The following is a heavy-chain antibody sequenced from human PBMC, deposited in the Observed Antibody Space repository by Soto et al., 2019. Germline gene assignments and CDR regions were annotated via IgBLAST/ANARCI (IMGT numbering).Heavy chain of an antibody. CDR2: ILYSGSA. V-gene: IGHV4-30-4*01. D-gene: IGHD6-13*01. Sequence: QVQLQESGPGLVKPSQTLSLTCTVSGGSISSTNYLWSWVRQPPGKGLEWIGYILYSGSAYYNPSLKRRVTISVDTSNNQFFLNLNSVTAADTAGYYCAREGIAATPGADAVDLWGQGTMLTVS. J-gene: IGHJ3*01. CDR3: AREGIAATPGADAVDL. CDR1: GGSISSTNYL.